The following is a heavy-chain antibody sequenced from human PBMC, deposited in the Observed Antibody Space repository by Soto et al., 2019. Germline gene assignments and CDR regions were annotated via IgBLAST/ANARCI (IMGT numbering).Heavy chain of an antibody. D-gene: IGHD3-22*01. Sequence: ASVKVSCKASGYTFTSYGISWVRQAPGQGLEWMGWISAYNGNTNYAQKLQGRVTMTTDNSRNTLFLQMNSLRAEDTAVYYCARDYYKYYDSSGYYRSPAYWGQGTLVTVSS. CDR2: ISAYNGNT. V-gene: IGHV1-18*01. CDR3: ARDYYKYYDSSGYYRSPAY. CDR1: GYTFTSYG. J-gene: IGHJ4*02.